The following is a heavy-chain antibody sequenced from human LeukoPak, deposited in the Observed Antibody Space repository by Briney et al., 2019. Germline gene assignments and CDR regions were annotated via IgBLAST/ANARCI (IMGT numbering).Heavy chain of an antibody. D-gene: IGHD3-3*01. CDR3: ARAWSGYLGYYYYMDV. CDR2: INHXXST. CDR1: GGSFSGYY. J-gene: IGHJ6*03. V-gene: IGHV4-34*01. Sequence: SETLSLTCAVYGGSFSGYYWXXXXXXXXXXXXXXXXINHXXSTNYNPXLKXRVTXXXDTSKNQFSLKLSSVTAADTAVYYCARAWSGYLGYYYYMDVWGKGTTVTVSS.